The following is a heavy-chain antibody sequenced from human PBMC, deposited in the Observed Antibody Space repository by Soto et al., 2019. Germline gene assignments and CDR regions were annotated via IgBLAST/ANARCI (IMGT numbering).Heavy chain of an antibody. V-gene: IGHV3-30*18. CDR2: ISYDGGNK. CDR1: GFTFSSYG. CDR3: AKDHPRYCSGGSCYPFDY. Sequence: PGGSLRLSCAASGFTFSSYGMHWVRQAPGKGLEWVAVISYDGGNKYYADSVKGRFTISRDNSKNTLYLQMNSPRAEDTAVYYCAKDHPRYCSGGSCYPFDYWGQGTLVTVSS. J-gene: IGHJ4*02. D-gene: IGHD2-15*01.